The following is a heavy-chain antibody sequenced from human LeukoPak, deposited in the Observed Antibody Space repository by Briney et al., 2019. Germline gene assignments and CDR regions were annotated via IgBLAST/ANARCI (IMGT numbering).Heavy chain of an antibody. V-gene: IGHV3-23*01. J-gene: IGHJ4*02. CDR3: AKNEVVTIDY. D-gene: IGHD3-22*01. Sequence: GGSLRLSCAASGFTFSSYAMSWVRQPPGKGLEWVSAVSGSGGSTYYADSGKGRFTISRDNSKNTLYLQMNSLRAEDTAVYYCAKNEVVTIDYWGQGTLVTVSS. CDR1: GFTFSSYA. CDR2: VSGSGGST.